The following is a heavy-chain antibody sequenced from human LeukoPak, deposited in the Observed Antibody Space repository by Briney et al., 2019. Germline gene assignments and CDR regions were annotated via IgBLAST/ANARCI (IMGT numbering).Heavy chain of an antibody. CDR3: AKEYYDFWSGYYSFGY. V-gene: IGHV3-23*01. CDR1: GFTFSSYA. D-gene: IGHD3-3*01. J-gene: IGHJ4*02. CDR2: ISGSGGGT. Sequence: PGGSLRLSCAASGFTFSSYAMSWVRQAPGKGLEWVSAISGSGGGTYYADSVKGRFTISRDNSKNTLYLQMNSLRAEDTAVYYCAKEYYDFWSGYYSFGYWGQGTLVTVSS.